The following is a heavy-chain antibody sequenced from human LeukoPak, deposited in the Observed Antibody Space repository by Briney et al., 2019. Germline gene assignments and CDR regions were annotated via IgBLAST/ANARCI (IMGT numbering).Heavy chain of an antibody. D-gene: IGHD2-2*02. CDR3: ASYCSSTSCYTYGMDV. CDR1: GGSISSGGYS. Sequence: SETLSLTCAVSGGSISSGGYSWSWIRQPPGKGLEWIGYIYHSGSTYYNPSLKSRVTISVDRSKNQFSLKLSSVTAADTAVYYCASYCSSTSCYTYGMDVWGQGTTVTVSS. V-gene: IGHV4-30-2*01. CDR2: IYHSGST. J-gene: IGHJ6*02.